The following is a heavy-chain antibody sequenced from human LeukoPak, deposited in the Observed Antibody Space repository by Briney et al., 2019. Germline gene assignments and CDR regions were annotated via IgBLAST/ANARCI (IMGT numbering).Heavy chain of an antibody. V-gene: IGHV4-4*02. Sequence: SETLSLTCAVSGGSISSSNWWSWVRQPPGKGLEWIGEIYHSGSTNYNPSLKSRVTISVDTSKNQFSLKLSSVTAADTAVYYCARRRRNLSIAVAGLNWFDPWGQGTLVTVSS. CDR1: GGSISSSNW. CDR3: ARRRRNLSIAVAGLNWFDP. D-gene: IGHD6-19*01. J-gene: IGHJ5*02. CDR2: IYHSGST.